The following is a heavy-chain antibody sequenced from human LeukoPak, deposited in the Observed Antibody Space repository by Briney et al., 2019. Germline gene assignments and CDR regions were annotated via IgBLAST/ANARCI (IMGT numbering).Heavy chain of an antibody. CDR2: IYYSGST. Sequence: SSETLSLTCTVSGGSISSYYWSWLRQPPGKGLEWIGYIYYSGSTKYNPSLKSRVTISVDTSKNQFSLKLSSVTAADTAVYYCARHEDGYCSSTSCYGNWGQGTLVTVSS. CDR3: ARHEDGYCSSTSCYGN. J-gene: IGHJ4*02. D-gene: IGHD2-2*03. V-gene: IGHV4-59*08. CDR1: GGSISSYY.